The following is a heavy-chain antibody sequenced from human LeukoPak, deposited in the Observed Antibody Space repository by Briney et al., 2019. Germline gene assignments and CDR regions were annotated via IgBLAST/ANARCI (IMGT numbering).Heavy chain of an antibody. CDR3: ARFSHDFWSGLPDY. V-gene: IGHV1-18*01. Sequence: ASVKVSCKASGYTFTSHGISWVRQAPGQGLEWMGWISAYNGNTNYAQKLQGRVTMTTDTSTSTAYMELRSLRSDDTAVYYCARFSHDFWSGLPDYWGQGTLVTVSS. CDR1: GYTFTSHG. J-gene: IGHJ4*02. D-gene: IGHD3-3*01. CDR2: ISAYNGNT.